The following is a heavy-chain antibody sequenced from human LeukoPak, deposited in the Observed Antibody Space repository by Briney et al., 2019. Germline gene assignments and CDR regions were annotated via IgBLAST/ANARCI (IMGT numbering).Heavy chain of an antibody. CDR2: IYTSGST. J-gene: IGHJ5*02. D-gene: IGHD5-24*01. CDR1: GDSISSGSYY. CDR3: ARDGVEMATTSPNWFDP. V-gene: IGHV4-61*02. Sequence: SETLSLTCTVSGDSISSGSYYWSWIRQPAGRGLEWIGRIYTSGSTNYNPSLKSRVTISVDTSKNQFSLKLSSVTAADTAMYYCARDGVEMATTSPNWFDPWGQGTLVTVSS.